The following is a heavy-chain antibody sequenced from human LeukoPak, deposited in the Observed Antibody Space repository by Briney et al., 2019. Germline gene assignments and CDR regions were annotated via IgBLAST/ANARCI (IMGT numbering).Heavy chain of an antibody. J-gene: IGHJ4*02. Sequence: PGGSLRLSCAASGFTFSSYEMNWVRQAPGKGLEWVSYISSSGSTIYYADSVKGRFTISRDNAKNSLYLQMNSLRAEDTAVYYCARLSVTTSYYFDYWGQGTLVTVSS. CDR3: ARLSVTTSYYFDY. D-gene: IGHD4-17*01. V-gene: IGHV3-48*03. CDR2: ISSSGSTI. CDR1: GFTFSSYE.